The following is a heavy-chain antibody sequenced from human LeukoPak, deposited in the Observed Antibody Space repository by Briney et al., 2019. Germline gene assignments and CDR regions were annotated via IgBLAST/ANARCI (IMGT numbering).Heavy chain of an antibody. D-gene: IGHD6-13*01. CDR2: IYTSGST. CDR1: GGSISSGSYY. V-gene: IGHV4-61*02. Sequence: SETLSLTCTVSGGSISSGSYYWSWIRQPAGKGLEWIGRIYTSGSTNYNPSLKSRVTISVDTSKNQFSLKLSSVTAADTAVYYCARVNPGIGAFDLWGQGTMVTVSS. CDR3: ARVNPGIGAFDL. J-gene: IGHJ3*01.